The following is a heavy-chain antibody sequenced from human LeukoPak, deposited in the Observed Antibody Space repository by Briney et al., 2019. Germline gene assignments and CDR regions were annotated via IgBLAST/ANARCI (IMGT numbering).Heavy chain of an antibody. Sequence: GGSLRLSCAASGFTFSSYALSWVRQASGKGLEWVSSISGSGAGTYYADSVKGRFTISRDKSNNTLYLQMNSLRAEDTAVYYCAKGNLGVRGGFDYWGQGTLVTVSS. J-gene: IGHJ4*02. CDR3: AKGNLGVRGGFDY. D-gene: IGHD1-14*01. CDR2: ISGSGAGT. V-gene: IGHV3-23*01. CDR1: GFTFSSYA.